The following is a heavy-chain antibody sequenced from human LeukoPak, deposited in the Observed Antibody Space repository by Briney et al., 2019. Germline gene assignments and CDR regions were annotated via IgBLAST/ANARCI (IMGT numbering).Heavy chain of an antibody. J-gene: IGHJ5*02. CDR3: ARDQNDFWSGYFNWFDP. D-gene: IGHD3-3*01. Sequence: GRSLRLSCAASGFTFSSYGMHWVRQAPGKGLEWVAVIWYDGSNKYYADSVKGRFTISRDNSKNTLYLQMNSLRAEDTAVYYCARDQNDFWSGYFNWFDPWGQGTLVTVSS. CDR1: GFTFSSYG. CDR2: IWYDGSNK. V-gene: IGHV3-33*01.